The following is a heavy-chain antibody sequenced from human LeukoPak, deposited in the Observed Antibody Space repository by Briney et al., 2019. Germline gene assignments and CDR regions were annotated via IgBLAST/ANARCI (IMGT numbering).Heavy chain of an antibody. D-gene: IGHD1-26*01. Sequence: ASVKVSCKASGGTFTSYDINWVRQATGQGLEWMGWISTYNGNTEYAQNLQGTVTMTTDTSTSTAYMELRSLRSDDTAVYYCARGTYYDYWGQGTLVTVSS. V-gene: IGHV1-18*01. CDR3: ARGTYYDY. J-gene: IGHJ4*02. CDR1: GGTFTSYD. CDR2: ISTYNGNT.